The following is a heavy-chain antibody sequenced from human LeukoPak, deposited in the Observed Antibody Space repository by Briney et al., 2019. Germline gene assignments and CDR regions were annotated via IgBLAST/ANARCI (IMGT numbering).Heavy chain of an antibody. CDR2: IYSGGST. J-gene: IGHJ4*02. Sequence: PGGSLRLSCAASGFTVSSNYMSWVRRAPGKGLEWVSVIYSGGSTYYADSVKGRFTISRDNSKNTLYLQMNSLRAEDTAVYYCAKFGSPFDWFYFDYWGQGTLVTVSS. CDR3: AKFGSPFDWFYFDY. D-gene: IGHD3-9*01. V-gene: IGHV3-53*01. CDR1: GFTVSSNY.